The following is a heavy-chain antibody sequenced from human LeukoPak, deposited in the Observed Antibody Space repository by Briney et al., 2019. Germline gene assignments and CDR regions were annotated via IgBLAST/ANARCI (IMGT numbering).Heavy chain of an antibody. CDR1: GFTFSSYW. V-gene: IGHV3-7*01. CDR2: IKQDGSEK. D-gene: IGHD6-13*01. J-gene: IGHJ5*02. CDR3: ARDNGYSSSWFREAWFDP. Sequence: GGSLRLSCAASGFTFSSYWMSWVRQAPGKGLEWAANIKQDGSEKYYVDSVKGRFTISRDNAKNSLYLQMNSLRAEDTAVYCCARDNGYSSSWFREAWFDPWGQGTLVTVSS.